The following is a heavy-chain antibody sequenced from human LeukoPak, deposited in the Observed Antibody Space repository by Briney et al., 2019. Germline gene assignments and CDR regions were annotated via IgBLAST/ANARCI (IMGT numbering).Heavy chain of an antibody. CDR1: GYSISSGYY. CDR2: IYHRGST. Sequence: KSSETLSLTCAVSGYSISSGYYWGWIRQPPGKGLEWIGTIYHRGSTHYNPSHKSRVTISVDTSKNQFSLKLSSVTAADAAVYYCARRDYYYYYMDVWGTGTTVTVSS. CDR3: ARRDYYYYYMDV. V-gene: IGHV4-38-2*01. J-gene: IGHJ6*03.